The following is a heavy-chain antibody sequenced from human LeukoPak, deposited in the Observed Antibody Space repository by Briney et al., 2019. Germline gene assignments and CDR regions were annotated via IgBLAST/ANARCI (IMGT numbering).Heavy chain of an antibody. CDR2: ISSSSSTI. CDR3: ASTVPLDAFDI. D-gene: IGHD4-17*01. Sequence: GGSLRLSCAASGVTFSSSSMNWVRQAPGRGLEWVSYISSSSSTIYYADSVKGRFTISRDNAKNSLYLQMNSLRAEDTAVYYCASTVPLDAFDIWGQGTMVTVSS. V-gene: IGHV3-48*01. J-gene: IGHJ3*02. CDR1: GVTFSSSS.